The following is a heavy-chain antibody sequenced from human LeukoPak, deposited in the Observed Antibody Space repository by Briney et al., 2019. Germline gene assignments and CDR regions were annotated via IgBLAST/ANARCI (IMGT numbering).Heavy chain of an antibody. J-gene: IGHJ6*02. Sequence: GGSLRLSCAASGFTFSSYAMSWVRQAPGKGLEWVSAISGSGGSTYYADSVKGRFTISRDNSKNTLYLQMNSLRAEDTAVYYCAAPFNYDSSGFRYYYYYGMDVWGQGTTVTVSS. CDR2: ISGSGGST. CDR3: AAPFNYDSSGFRYYYYYGMDV. V-gene: IGHV3-23*01. D-gene: IGHD3-22*01. CDR1: GFTFSSYA.